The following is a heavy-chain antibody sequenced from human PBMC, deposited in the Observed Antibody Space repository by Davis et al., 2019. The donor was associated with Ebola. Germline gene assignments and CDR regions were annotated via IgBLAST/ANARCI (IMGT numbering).Heavy chain of an antibody. Sequence: PGGSLRLSCAASGCVFSDFSMNWVRQAPGKGLEWITYITKGSDAIHYADSVKGRFTVSRDNAKNSVFLQMSSLRDEDSAVYYCARDRFFAFDFWSQGVHVSVSS. CDR1: GCVFSDFS. V-gene: IGHV3-48*02. D-gene: IGHD3/OR15-3a*01. CDR3: ARDRFFAFDF. CDR2: ITKGSDAI. J-gene: IGHJ4*02.